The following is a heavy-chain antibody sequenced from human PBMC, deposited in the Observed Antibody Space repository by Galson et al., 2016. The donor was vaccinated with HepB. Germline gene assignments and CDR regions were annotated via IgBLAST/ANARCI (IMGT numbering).Heavy chain of an antibody. D-gene: IGHD6-19*01. Sequence: SVKVSCKASGGTFSSYAISWVRQAPGQGLEWMGGIIPIFGTANYAQKFQGRVTITADESTSTAYMELSSLRSEDTAVYYCARDRTVGAVAGDDAFDIWGQGTMVTVSS. CDR3: ARDRTVGAVAGDDAFDI. CDR2: IIPIFGTA. J-gene: IGHJ3*02. V-gene: IGHV1-69*13. CDR1: GGTFSSYA.